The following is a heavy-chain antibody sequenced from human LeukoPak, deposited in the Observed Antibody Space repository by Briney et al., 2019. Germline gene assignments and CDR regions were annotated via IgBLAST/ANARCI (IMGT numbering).Heavy chain of an antibody. Sequence: SQTLSLTCTVSGGSISSGSYYWSWIRQPAGKGLEWIGRIYTSGSTNYNPSLKSRVTISVDTSKNQFSLKLSSVTAADTAVYYCAREVVTKVRGVIVDYWGQGTLVTVSS. D-gene: IGHD3-10*01. CDR3: AREVVTKVRGVIVDY. V-gene: IGHV4-61*02. CDR2: IYTSGST. CDR1: GGSISSGSYY. J-gene: IGHJ4*02.